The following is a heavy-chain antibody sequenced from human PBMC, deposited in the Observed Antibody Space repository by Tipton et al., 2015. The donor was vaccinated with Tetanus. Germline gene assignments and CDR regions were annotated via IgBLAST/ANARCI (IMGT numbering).Heavy chain of an antibody. CDR3: ARAPYNSPGKFYFDD. CDR1: GVSMRNGGYS. CDR2: VYHSGGS. V-gene: IGHV4-30-2*06. J-gene: IGHJ4*02. Sequence: TLSLTCAVSGVSMRNGGYSWSWIRQSPGKGLEWIGYVYHSGGSYYNPSLKSRVTMSVDLSNNQFSLSQSSVTAADTAVYYCARAPYNSPGKFYFDDWGQGILVTVSA. D-gene: IGHD5-24*01.